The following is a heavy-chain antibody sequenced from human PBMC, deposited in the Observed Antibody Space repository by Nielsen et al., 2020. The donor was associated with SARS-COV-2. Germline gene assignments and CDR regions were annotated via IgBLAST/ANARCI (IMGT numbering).Heavy chain of an antibody. V-gene: IGHV3-9*01. CDR2: ISWNSGSI. CDR1: GFTFDDYA. CDR3: TKGGYTTSWWED. J-gene: IGHJ4*02. D-gene: IGHD1-26*01. Sequence: SLKISCAASGFTFDDYAMHWVRQAPGKGLEWVSGISWNSGSIGYADSVKGRFTISRDNAKNSLYLQMNSLRPEDTAFYYCTKGGYTTSWWEDWGQGTLVTVSS.